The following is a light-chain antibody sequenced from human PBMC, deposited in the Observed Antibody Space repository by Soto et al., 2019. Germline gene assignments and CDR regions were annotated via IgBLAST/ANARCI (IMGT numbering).Light chain of an antibody. J-gene: IGKJ5*01. Sequence: EIQMTQSTSSLSASIGDRVTITCQASQNITNNLSWYQQKPGKAPNLLIYHASKLAKGVTSRFSGSGSGTDFSFIITSLQREDLATYYCQQYYGLPPITFAQGTLLAIK. CDR2: HAS. V-gene: IGKV1-33*01. CDR3: QQYYGLPPIT. CDR1: QNITNN.